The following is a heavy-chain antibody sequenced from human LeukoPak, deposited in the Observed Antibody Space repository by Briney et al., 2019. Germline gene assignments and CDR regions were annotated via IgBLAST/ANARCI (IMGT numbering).Heavy chain of an antibody. CDR3: ARVAVAGPTGWFDS. J-gene: IGHJ5*01. V-gene: IGHV3-21*01. Sequence: GGSLRLSCAASGFALNAYSLTWVRQAPGKGLEWVSSISSTSAYVHYAESAKGRFTISRDNIDNVVYLQMNSLRVEDTAVYFCARVAVAGPTGWFDSWGQGTLVTVSS. CDR1: GFALNAYS. CDR2: ISSTSAYV. D-gene: IGHD6-19*01.